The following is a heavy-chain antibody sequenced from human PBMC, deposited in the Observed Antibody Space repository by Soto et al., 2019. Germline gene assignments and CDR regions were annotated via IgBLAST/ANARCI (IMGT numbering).Heavy chain of an antibody. D-gene: IGHD3-22*01. CDR1: GGSISSGGYY. Sequence: SETLSLTCTVSGGSISSGGYYWSWIRQHPGKGLEWVGYIYYSGSTYYNPSLKSRVTISVDTSKNQFSLKLSSVTAADTAVYYCARNDYDSSGYFDYWGQGTLVTVSS. V-gene: IGHV4-31*03. CDR3: ARNDYDSSGYFDY. J-gene: IGHJ4*02. CDR2: IYYSGST.